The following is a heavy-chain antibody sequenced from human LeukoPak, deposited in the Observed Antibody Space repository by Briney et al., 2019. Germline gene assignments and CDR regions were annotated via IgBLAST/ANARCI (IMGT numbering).Heavy chain of an antibody. J-gene: IGHJ4*02. CDR3: ARGRYYGSGSYYFDY. V-gene: IGHV3-33*01. Sequence: PGRSLRLSCAASEFTISSYGMHWVRQAPGKGLEWVAVLWYDGTNKYYADSVKGRFTIPRDNSKNTLYLQMNSLRDEDTAVYYCARGRYYGSGSYYFDYWGQGTLVTVSS. CDR1: EFTISSYG. CDR2: LWYDGTNK. D-gene: IGHD3-10*01.